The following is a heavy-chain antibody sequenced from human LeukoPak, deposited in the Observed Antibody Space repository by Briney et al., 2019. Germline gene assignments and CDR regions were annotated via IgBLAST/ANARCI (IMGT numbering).Heavy chain of an antibody. CDR3: AKGGDYDFWSGYSYFDY. V-gene: IGHV3-9*03. D-gene: IGHD3-3*01. Sequence: GGSLRLSCAASGFTFDDYVMHWVRQAPGKGLEWVSGISWNSGSIGYADSVKGRFTISRDNAKNSLYLQMNSLRAEDMALYYCAKGGDYDFWSGYSYFDYWGQGTLVTVSS. CDR2: ISWNSGSI. J-gene: IGHJ4*02. CDR1: GFTFDDYV.